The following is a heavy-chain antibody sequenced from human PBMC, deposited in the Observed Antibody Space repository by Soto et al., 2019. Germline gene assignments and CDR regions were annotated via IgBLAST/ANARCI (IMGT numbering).Heavy chain of an antibody. V-gene: IGHV4-30-4*01. CDR3: ARDNYGYQYYYGMDV. CDR2: IYYSGST. D-gene: IGHD4-17*01. Sequence: SETLSLTCSVSGDSIRSGNHYWSWIRQPPGKGLEWIGYIYYSGSTYYSPSLKSRVTISVDTSKNQFSLYLQMNSLRAEDTAVYYCARDNYGYQYYYGMDVWGQGTTVTVSS. CDR1: GDSIRSGNHY. J-gene: IGHJ6*02.